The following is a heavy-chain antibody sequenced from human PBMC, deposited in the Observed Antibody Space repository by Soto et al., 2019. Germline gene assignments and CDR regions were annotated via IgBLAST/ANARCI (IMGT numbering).Heavy chain of an antibody. V-gene: IGHV2-5*02. CDR3: AHSQRIVVPAATYYFDY. Sequence: QITLKESGPPLVKPTQTLTLTCTFSGFSLRTSGVGVGWIRQPPGKALEWLALIYWDYDKRYSPSLKSRLTITKDPSKNQVVLTLTNMHPVDTATYYCAHSQRIVVPAATYYFDYWGQGTLVTVSS. CDR2: IYWDYDK. CDR1: GFSLRTSGVG. J-gene: IGHJ4*02. D-gene: IGHD2-2*01.